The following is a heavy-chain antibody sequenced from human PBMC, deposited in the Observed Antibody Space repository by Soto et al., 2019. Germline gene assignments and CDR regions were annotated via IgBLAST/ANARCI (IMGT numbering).Heavy chain of an antibody. CDR3: AREIDYDILTGYSSYYFDY. CDR1: GGTFSSYA. V-gene: IGHV1-69*13. D-gene: IGHD3-9*01. J-gene: IGHJ4*02. CDR2: IIPIFGTA. Sequence: SVKVSCKASGGTFSSYAISWVRQAPGQGLEWMGGIIPIFGTANYAQKFQGRVTITADESTSTAYMELSSLRSEDTAVYYCAREIDYDILTGYSSYYFDYWGQGTLVTVSS.